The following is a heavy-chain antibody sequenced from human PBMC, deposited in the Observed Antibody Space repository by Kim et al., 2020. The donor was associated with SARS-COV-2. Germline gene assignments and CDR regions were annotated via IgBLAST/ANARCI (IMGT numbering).Heavy chain of an antibody. CDR3: ARGHYDFNA. D-gene: IGHD3-22*01. V-gene: IGHV4-59*09. Sequence: NYDPALNSRVTKSVDGSKSQFSLKLSSVTAADTAIYYCARGHYDFNAWGQGTLVTVSS. J-gene: IGHJ4*02.